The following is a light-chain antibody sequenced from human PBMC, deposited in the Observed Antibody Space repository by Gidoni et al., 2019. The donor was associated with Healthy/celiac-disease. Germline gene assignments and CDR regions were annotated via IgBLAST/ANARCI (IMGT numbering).Light chain of an antibody. CDR1: QSISSY. J-gene: IGKJ1*01. CDR2: AAS. V-gene: IGKV1-39*01. CDR3: PQGYSTLLT. Sequence: DIQMTQSPSSLSAALGDRVTITCRASQSISSYFNWYQQKPGRAPKLLIYAASSLQSGVPSRFSGSGSGTDFTLTISSLQPEDFATYYCPQGYSTLLTFGQGTKVEIK.